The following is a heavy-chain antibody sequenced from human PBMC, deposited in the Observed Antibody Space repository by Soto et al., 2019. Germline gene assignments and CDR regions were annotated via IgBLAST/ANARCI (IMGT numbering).Heavy chain of an antibody. CDR2: TYYRSKWYN. V-gene: IGHV6-1*01. CDR3: ARVSSVWFLGTDYYYYGMDV. D-gene: IGHD6-19*01. CDR1: GDSVSSNSAA. J-gene: IGHJ6*02. Sequence: SQTLSLTCAISGDSVSSNSAAWNWIRQSPSRGLEWLGRTYYRSKWYNDYAVSVKSRITLNPDTSKNRFSLQLNSVTPADTAVYYCARVSSVWFLGTDYYYYGMDVWGQGTTVTVSS.